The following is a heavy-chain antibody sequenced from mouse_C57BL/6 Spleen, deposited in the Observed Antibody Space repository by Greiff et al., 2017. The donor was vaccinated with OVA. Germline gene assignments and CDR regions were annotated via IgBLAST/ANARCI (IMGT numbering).Heavy chain of an antibody. CDR1: GYSFTSDY. CDR2: ISYSGST. CDR3: ARFKWDGDAMDY. V-gene: IGHV3-8*01. D-gene: IGHD4-1*01. Sequence: EVQLQESGPGLAKPSQTLSLTCSVTGYSFTSDYWHWIRQFPGNRLEYMGYISYSGSTYYNPSLKSRISITRDTSKTQYYLQLNTVTTEDTATYYCARFKWDGDAMDYWGQGTSVTVSS. J-gene: IGHJ4*01.